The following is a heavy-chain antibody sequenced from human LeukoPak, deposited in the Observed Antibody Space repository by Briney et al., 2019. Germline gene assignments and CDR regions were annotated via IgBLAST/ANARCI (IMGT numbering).Heavy chain of an antibody. CDR3: ARAVHSGSYYVDY. Sequence: ASVKVSCKASGYTFTSYDINWVRQATGQGLEWMGWMNPNSGNTGYAQRFQGRVTITRNTSISTAYMELSSLRSEDTAVYYCARAVHSGSYYVDYWGQGTLVTVSS. CDR1: GYTFTSYD. V-gene: IGHV1-8*03. D-gene: IGHD1-26*01. CDR2: MNPNSGNT. J-gene: IGHJ4*02.